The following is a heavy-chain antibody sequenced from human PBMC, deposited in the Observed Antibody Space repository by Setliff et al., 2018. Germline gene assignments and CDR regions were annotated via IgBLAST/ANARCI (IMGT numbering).Heavy chain of an antibody. Sequence: GGSLRLSCAASGFTFSTYRMHWVRQAPGQGLEWVAVIWDDGVKKYHADSVKGRFTISRDNSKNTLYLQMNSLRPEDTAVYYCARTCSGSGCYAGIESWGQGTPVTVSS. D-gene: IGHD2-15*01. CDR1: GFTFSTYR. CDR2: IWDDGVKK. CDR3: ARTCSGSGCYAGIES. J-gene: IGHJ4*02. V-gene: IGHV3-33*08.